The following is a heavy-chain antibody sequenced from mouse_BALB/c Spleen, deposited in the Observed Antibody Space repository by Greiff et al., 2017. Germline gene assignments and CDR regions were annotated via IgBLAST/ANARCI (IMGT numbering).Heavy chain of an antibody. CDR3: ARHYAMDY. V-gene: IGHV5-17*02. J-gene: IGHJ4*01. CDR1: GFTFSSFG. Sequence: EVMLVESGGGLVQPGGSRKLSCAASGFTFSSFGMHWVRQAPEKGLEWVAYISSGSSTIYYADTVKGRFTISRDNPKNTLFLQMTRLRSEDTAMYYCARHYAMDYWGQGTSVTVSS. CDR2: ISSGSSTI.